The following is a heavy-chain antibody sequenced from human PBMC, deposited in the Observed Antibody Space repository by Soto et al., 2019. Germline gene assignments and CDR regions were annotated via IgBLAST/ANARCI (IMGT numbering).Heavy chain of an antibody. D-gene: IGHD3-10*01. CDR1: GYTLTELS. CDR2: FDPEDGET. CDR3: ATRGPPPPSYYYGSGSYNWFDP. J-gene: IGHJ5*02. V-gene: IGHV1-24*01. Sequence: ASVKVSCKVSGYTLTELSMHWVRQAPGKGLEWMGGFDPEDGETIYAQKFQGRVTMTEDTSTDTAYMELSSLRSEDTAVYYCATRGPPPPSYYYGSGSYNWFDPWGQGTLVTVSS.